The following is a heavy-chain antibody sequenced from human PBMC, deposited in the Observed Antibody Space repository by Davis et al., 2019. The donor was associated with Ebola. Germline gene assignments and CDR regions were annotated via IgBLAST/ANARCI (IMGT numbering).Heavy chain of an antibody. CDR2: ISSSGSTI. D-gene: IGHD6-19*01. CDR3: ARDRGGYSSGWHLFDY. V-gene: IGHV3-48*04. J-gene: IGHJ4*02. CDR1: GFTFSNVW. Sequence: GESLKISCAASGFTFSNVWMNWVRQAPGKGLEWVSYISSSGSTIYYADSVKGRFTISRDNAKNSLYLQMNSLRAEDTAVYYCARDRGGYSSGWHLFDYWGQGTLVTVSS.